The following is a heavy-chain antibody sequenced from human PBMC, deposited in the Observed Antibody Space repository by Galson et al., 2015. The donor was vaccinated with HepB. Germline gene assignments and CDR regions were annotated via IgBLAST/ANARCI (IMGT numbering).Heavy chain of an antibody. Sequence: SLRLSCAASGFTFSSYGMHWVRQAPGKGLEWVAVISYDGSKKYYADSVKGRFTISRDNSKNTLYLQMNSLRAEDTAVYYCAKLGIAAAGVDYWGQGTLVTVSS. CDR2: ISYDGSKK. CDR1: GFTFSSYG. J-gene: IGHJ4*02. D-gene: IGHD6-13*01. V-gene: IGHV3-30*18. CDR3: AKLGIAAAGVDY.